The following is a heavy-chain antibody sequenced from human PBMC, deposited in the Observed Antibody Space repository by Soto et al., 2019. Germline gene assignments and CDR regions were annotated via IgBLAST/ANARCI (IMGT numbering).Heavy chain of an antibody. J-gene: IGHJ6*02. CDR1: GGTFSSYS. Sequence: QVQLVQSGAEVKKPGSSVKVSCKASGGTFSSYSINWVRQAPGQGLEWMGGIIPIFGTANYAQKFQGRVTITADESTSTAYMELSSLRSEDKAVYYCARVVVVATTVYYGMDVWGQGTTVTVSS. V-gene: IGHV1-69*12. D-gene: IGHD2-15*01. CDR3: ARVVVVATTVYYGMDV. CDR2: IIPIFGTA.